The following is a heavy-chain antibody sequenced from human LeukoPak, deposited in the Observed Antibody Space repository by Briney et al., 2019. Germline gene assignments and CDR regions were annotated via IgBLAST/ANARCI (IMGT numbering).Heavy chain of an antibody. CDR1: GFTVSSNY. D-gene: IGHD6-19*01. Sequence: GGSLRLSCAPSGFTVSSNYMSWVRQAPGKGLEWVSVIYSGGSTYYADSVKGRFTISRDNSKNTLYLQMNSLRAEDTAVYYCARVIAVAGFYFEYWGQGTLVTVSS. CDR3: ARVIAVAGFYFEY. J-gene: IGHJ4*02. CDR2: IYSGGST. V-gene: IGHV3-66*01.